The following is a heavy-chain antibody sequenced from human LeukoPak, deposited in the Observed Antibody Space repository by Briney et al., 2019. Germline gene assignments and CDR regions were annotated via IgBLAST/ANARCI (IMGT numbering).Heavy chain of an antibody. CDR3: GRAGVYSASSGYGPDR. J-gene: IGHJ5*02. V-gene: IGHV3-23*01. CDR1: GFTFNNYA. CDR2: ISGSGVTI. D-gene: IGHD3-22*01. Sequence: PGGSLRLSCATSGFTFNNYAMSWVRQAPGKGLEWVSAISGSGVTIYYTDSVEGRFTISRDNSKNTLYLQMKSLRAEDTAVYYCGRAGVYSASSGYGPDRWGQGTLVTVSS.